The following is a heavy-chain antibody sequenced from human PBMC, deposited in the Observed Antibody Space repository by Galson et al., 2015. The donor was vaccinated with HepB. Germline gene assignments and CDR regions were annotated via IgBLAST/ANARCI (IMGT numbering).Heavy chain of an antibody. Sequence: SLRLSCAASGFTFGDYALTWFRQAPGKGLEWVSLIRSKPYGGTTDSAASVKGRFTISRDDSKSIAFLQMNSLRTEDTAVYYCTRVSRNMYFDSSGIFDIWGQGTLVTASS. D-gene: IGHD3-22*01. J-gene: IGHJ4*02. CDR1: GFTFGDYA. CDR2: IRSKPYGGTT. CDR3: TRVSRNMYFDSSGIFDI. V-gene: IGHV3-49*03.